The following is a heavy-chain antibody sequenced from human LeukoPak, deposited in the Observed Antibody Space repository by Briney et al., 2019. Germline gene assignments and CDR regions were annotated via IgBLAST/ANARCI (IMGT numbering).Heavy chain of an antibody. J-gene: IGHJ4*02. Sequence: GGSLILSCAASGFTVSTNYMSWVRQAPGKGLEWVSIIYTSDNTYYAGSVKGRFTISRDIPKNTLYLQMNSLRAEDTAVYYCAGRGYSAYDSPYYFDYWGQGTLVTVSS. V-gene: IGHV3-53*01. CDR3: AGRGYSAYDSPYYFDY. CDR1: GFTVSTNY. CDR2: IYTSDNT. D-gene: IGHD5-12*01.